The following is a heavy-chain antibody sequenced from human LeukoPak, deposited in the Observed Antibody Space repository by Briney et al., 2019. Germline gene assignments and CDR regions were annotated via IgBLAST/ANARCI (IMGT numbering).Heavy chain of an antibody. CDR2: IIPIVGTA. D-gene: IGHD3-22*01. Sequence: SVKVFCKASGGTFSSYAISWVRQARGQGLEWMGGIIPIVGTANSAQKFQGRDTITTDKSTSTDYMELSSLRSEDTAVYYCARRMYYYDRSGNGAFDIWGQGTMVTVSS. J-gene: IGHJ3*02. CDR3: ARRMYYYDRSGNGAFDI. CDR1: GGTFSSYA. V-gene: IGHV1-69*05.